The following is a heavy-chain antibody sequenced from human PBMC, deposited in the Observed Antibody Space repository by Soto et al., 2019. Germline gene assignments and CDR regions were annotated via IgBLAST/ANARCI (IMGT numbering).Heavy chain of an antibody. D-gene: IGHD2-8*01. J-gene: IGHJ6*02. CDR3: ARGDSTDCSNGVCSFFYNHDMDV. CDR1: GYTFTSYS. Sequence: ASVKVSCKASGYTFTSYSMHWVRQAPGQGLEWMGIINPSSGRTSYAQNFQGWVTMTTDTSISTASMELTRLTSDDTAIYYCARGDSTDCSNGVCSFFYNHDMDVWGQGTTVTVSS. V-gene: IGHV1-2*04. CDR2: INPSSGRT.